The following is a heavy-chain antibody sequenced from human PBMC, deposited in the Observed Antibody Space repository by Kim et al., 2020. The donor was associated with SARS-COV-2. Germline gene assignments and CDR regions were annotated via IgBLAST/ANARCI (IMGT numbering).Heavy chain of an antibody. D-gene: IGHD2-21*02. Sequence: TNDAQKLQGRVTMTTDTSTSTAYRELRSLRSDDTAVYYCARGMGGDIIDYWGQGTLVTVSS. CDR2: T. J-gene: IGHJ4*02. V-gene: IGHV1-18*01. CDR3: ARGMGGDIIDY.